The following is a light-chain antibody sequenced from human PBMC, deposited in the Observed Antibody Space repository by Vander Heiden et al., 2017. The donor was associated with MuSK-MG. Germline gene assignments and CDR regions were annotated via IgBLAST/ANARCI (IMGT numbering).Light chain of an antibody. V-gene: IGLV2-14*01. CDR2: EVS. CDR3: SPYTTSGGRV. J-gene: IGLJ1*01. Sequence: QSALTQPASVSGSPGQSITISCPGTYHDVGGFNHVSWYQQHPGKAPKFIIFEVSNRPSGVSNRFSGSKSGNTASLTISGLQAEDEADYYCSPYTTSGGRVFGTGTQVTV. CDR1: YHDVGGFNH.